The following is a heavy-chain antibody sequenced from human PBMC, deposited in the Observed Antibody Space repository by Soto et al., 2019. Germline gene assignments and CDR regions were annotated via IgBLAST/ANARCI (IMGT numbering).Heavy chain of an antibody. Sequence: EVQLVESGGGLVQPGGSLRLSCAASGFTFSSYSMNWVRQAPGKGLEWLSYISSSSTTIYYADSMKGRFTISRDNAKNSLYLQMNSLRVEDTAVYYCARAQGVAPTTRTFDIWGQGTMVTVSS. CDR2: ISSSSTTI. D-gene: IGHD2-15*01. V-gene: IGHV3-48*01. CDR3: ARAQGVAPTTRTFDI. CDR1: GFTFSSYS. J-gene: IGHJ3*02.